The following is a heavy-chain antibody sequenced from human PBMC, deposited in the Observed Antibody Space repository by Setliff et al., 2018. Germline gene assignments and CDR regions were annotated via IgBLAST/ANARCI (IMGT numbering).Heavy chain of an antibody. J-gene: IGHJ4*02. CDR2: IKEDGGEK. CDR3: ARTCSGSGCYAGLES. Sequence: GGSLRLSCAASGFTFTNYWMTWVRQAPGKGLEWVANIKEDGGEKYYVDSVKGRFTVSRDNAKDSLYLQMNSLRPEDTAVYYCARTCSGSGCYAGLESWGQGTPVTVSS. CDR1: GFTFTNYW. V-gene: IGHV3-7*01. D-gene: IGHD2-15*01.